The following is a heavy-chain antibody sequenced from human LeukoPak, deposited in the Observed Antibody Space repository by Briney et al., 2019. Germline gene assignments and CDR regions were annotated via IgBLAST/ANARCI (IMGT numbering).Heavy chain of an antibody. Sequence: SETLSLTCAVYGGSFSGYYRSWIRQPPGKGLEWIGEINHSGSTNYNPSLKSRVTISVDTSKNQFSLKLSSVTAADTAVYYCGRRATVSKNRFDYWGQGTLVTVSS. V-gene: IGHV4-34*01. CDR1: GGSFSGYY. D-gene: IGHD4-17*01. CDR2: INHSGST. CDR3: GRRATVSKNRFDY. J-gene: IGHJ4*02.